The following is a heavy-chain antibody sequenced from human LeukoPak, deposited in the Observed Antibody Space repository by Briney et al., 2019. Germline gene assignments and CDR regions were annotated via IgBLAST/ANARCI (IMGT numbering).Heavy chain of an antibody. CDR1: GFTFSSYA. J-gene: IGHJ4*02. V-gene: IGHV3-30*04. CDR2: ISYDGSNK. Sequence: TGRSLRLSCAAPGFTFSSYAMHWVRQAPGKGLEWVAVISYDGSNKYYADSVKGRFTISRDNSKNTLYLQMNSLRAEDTAVYYCARDRHSGYDFRQSYYFDYWGQGTLVTVSP. D-gene: IGHD5-12*01. CDR3: ARDRHSGYDFRQSYYFDY.